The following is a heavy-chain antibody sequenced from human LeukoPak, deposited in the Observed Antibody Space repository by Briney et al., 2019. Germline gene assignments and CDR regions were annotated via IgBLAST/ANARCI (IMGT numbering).Heavy chain of an antibody. V-gene: IGHV1-8*01. CDR1: GYTFTSYD. CDR2: MNPNSGNT. D-gene: IGHD3-10*01. J-gene: IGHJ4*02. CDR3: AGGNYYGSGSYYPSDY. Sequence: GASVKVSCKASGYTFTSYDINWVRQATGQGLEWMGWMNPNSGNTGYAQKFQGRVTMTRNTSISTAYMELSSLRSEDTAVYYCAGGNYYGSGSYYPSDYWGQGTLVTVSS.